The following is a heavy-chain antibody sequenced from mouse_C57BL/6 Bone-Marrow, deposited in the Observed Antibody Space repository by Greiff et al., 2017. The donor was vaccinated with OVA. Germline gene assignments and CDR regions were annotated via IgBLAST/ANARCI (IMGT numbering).Heavy chain of an antibody. D-gene: IGHD2-5*01. CDR2: IDPSDSYT. Sequence: QVQLQQPGAELVMPGASVKLSCKASGYTFTSYWMHWVKQRPGQGLEWIGEIDPSDSYTNYNQKFKGKSTLTVDKSSSTAYMQLSSLTSEDSAVYYCARGPYSHYVMDYWGQGTSVTVSS. J-gene: IGHJ4*01. V-gene: IGHV1-69*01. CDR3: ARGPYSHYVMDY. CDR1: GYTFTSYW.